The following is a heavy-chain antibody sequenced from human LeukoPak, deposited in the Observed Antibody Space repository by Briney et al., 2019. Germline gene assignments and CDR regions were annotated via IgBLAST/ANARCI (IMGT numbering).Heavy chain of an antibody. D-gene: IGHD3-9*01. CDR2: ISAYNGNT. J-gene: IGHJ4*02. V-gene: IGHV1-18*01. CDR1: GYTFTSYG. CDR3: ARGAPLRYFDWPPPPLDY. Sequence: GASVKVSCKASGYTFTSYGISWVRQAPGQGLEWMGWISAYNGNTNYAQKLQGRVTMTTDTSTSTAYMELRSLRSDDTAVYYCARGAPLRYFDWPPPPLDYWGQGTLVTVSS.